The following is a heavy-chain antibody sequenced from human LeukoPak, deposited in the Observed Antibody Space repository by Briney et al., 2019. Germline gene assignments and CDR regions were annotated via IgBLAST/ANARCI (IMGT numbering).Heavy chain of an antibody. V-gene: IGHV3-23*01. D-gene: IGHD7-27*01. J-gene: IGHJ4*02. CDR1: GFTFSGYA. CDR3: AKRNVGTFDY. Sequence: GGSLRLSCAASGFTFSGYAMSWVRQAPGKGLEWVSAISGSGSASYYADSVKGRFTISKDSSKDTLYLQMNSLRAEDTAVYYCAKRNVGTFDYWGQGTLVTVSS. CDR2: ISGSGSAS.